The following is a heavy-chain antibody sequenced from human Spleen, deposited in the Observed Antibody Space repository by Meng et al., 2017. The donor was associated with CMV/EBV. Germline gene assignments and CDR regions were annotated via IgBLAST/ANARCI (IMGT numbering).Heavy chain of an antibody. CDR2: INSDGSTT. CDR1: GFPFSGYW. CDR3: ARGRKGYCSSTSCYQGYYYGMDV. D-gene: IGHD2-2*01. J-gene: IGHJ6*02. Sequence: GGSLRLSCVVSGFPFSGYWMHWVRQLPGKGLVWVSRINSDGSTTSDADSVKGRFTISRDNAKNTLYLQMNSLRAEDTAVYYCARGRKGYCSSTSCYQGYYYGMDVWGQGTTVTVSS. V-gene: IGHV3-74*01.